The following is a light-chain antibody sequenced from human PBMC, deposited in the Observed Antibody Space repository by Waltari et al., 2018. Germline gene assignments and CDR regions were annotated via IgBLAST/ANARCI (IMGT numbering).Light chain of an antibody. CDR1: SSDIGTYHY. CDR2: EVT. Sequence: QSALTQPASVSGSPRQSITVSCTGTSSDIGTYHYVSWYQRHPGKAPKLLIYEVTNRPSWISNRFSGSKSGNTASLTISGLQAEDEAEYYCSSYTRTTTLIFGGGTKVTVL. CDR3: SSYTRTTTLI. J-gene: IGLJ2*01. V-gene: IGLV2-14*01.